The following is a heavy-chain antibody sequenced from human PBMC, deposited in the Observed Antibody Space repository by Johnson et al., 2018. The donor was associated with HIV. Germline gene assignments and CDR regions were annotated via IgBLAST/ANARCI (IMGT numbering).Heavy chain of an antibody. J-gene: IGHJ3*02. Sequence: VQLVESGGGLVQPGGSLRLSCAASGFTFSSYWMHWVRQAPGKGLEWVSAISGSGGSTYYADSVKGRFTISRDNSKNTLYLQMNSLRAEDTAMYYCARRCSSSSCSHGAFDIWGQGTVVTVSS. V-gene: IGHV3-23*04. CDR2: ISGSGGST. CDR1: GFTFSSYW. D-gene: IGHD2-2*01. CDR3: ARRCSSSSCSHGAFDI.